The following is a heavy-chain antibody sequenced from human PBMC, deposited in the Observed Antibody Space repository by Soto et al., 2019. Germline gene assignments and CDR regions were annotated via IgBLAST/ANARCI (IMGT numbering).Heavy chain of an antibody. J-gene: IGHJ6*03. Sequence: QVQLQQSGPGLVKPSQTLSLTCDISGDSVSSNSAAWNWIRQTPSRGLEWLGRSYYRSKWYINYAVSGKSRITVNPDTSKNQFSLQLNSVTPEDTAVYYCARGSWDDVTGHYYMDVWGKGTTVTVSS. CDR3: ARGSWDDVTGHYYMDV. D-gene: IGHD1-1*01. V-gene: IGHV6-1*01. CDR1: GDSVSSNSAA. CDR2: SYYRSKWYI.